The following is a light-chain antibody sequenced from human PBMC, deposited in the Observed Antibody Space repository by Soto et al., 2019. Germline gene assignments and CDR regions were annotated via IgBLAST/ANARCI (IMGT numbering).Light chain of an antibody. J-gene: IGKJ1*01. CDR1: QSISNY. Sequence: IQMNQYPSSLSASVGERFTITCRASQSISNYLNWYQQKPGNAPKLLISSASGLQSGVPSRFSGSGSGTDFTLTISDLQPEDFATYYCQQSYNTPRTFGQGTKVDI. CDR3: QQSYNTPRT. V-gene: IGKV1-39*01. CDR2: SAS.